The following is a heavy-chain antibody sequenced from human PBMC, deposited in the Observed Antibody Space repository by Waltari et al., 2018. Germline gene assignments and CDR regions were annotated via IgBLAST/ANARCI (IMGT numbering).Heavy chain of an antibody. Sequence: EVQLLESGGGLVQPGGSLRLSCADSGFTFSSYAMRWVRQAPGKGLDWVSAISGRGGSTYYADSVKGRFTISRDNSKNTLYLQMNSLRAEDTAVYYCAKVIRGAAAFFDYWGQGTLVTVSS. V-gene: IGHV3-23*01. CDR3: AKVIRGAAAFFDY. D-gene: IGHD6-13*01. CDR2: ISGRGGST. J-gene: IGHJ4*02. CDR1: GFTFSSYA.